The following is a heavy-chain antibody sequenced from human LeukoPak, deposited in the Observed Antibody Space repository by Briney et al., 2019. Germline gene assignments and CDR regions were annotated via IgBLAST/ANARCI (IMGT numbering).Heavy chain of an antibody. CDR1: GFTFSSHW. J-gene: IGHJ4*02. Sequence: GGSLRLSCAASGFTFSSHWMSWVRRAPGKGLEWVANIKQDGSEKYYVDSVKGRFTISRDNAKNSLYLQMNSLRAEDTAVYYCARGNGYGDSPFDYWGQGTLVTVSS. V-gene: IGHV3-7*01. CDR3: ARGNGYGDSPFDY. CDR2: IKQDGSEK. D-gene: IGHD4-17*01.